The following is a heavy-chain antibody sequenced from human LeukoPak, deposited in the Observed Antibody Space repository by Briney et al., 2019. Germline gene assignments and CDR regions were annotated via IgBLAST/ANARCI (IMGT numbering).Heavy chain of an antibody. J-gene: IGHJ6*03. CDR1: GYTFTSYG. Sequence: ASVKVSCKASGYTFTSYGISWVRQAHGQGLEWMGWISAYNGNTNYAQKLQGRVTITRNTSISTAYMELSSLRSEDTAVYYCARGPGSSGWYSGYYYYYMDVWGKGTTVTVSS. CDR2: ISAYNGNT. V-gene: IGHV1-18*01. D-gene: IGHD6-19*01. CDR3: ARGPGSSGWYSGYYYYYMDV.